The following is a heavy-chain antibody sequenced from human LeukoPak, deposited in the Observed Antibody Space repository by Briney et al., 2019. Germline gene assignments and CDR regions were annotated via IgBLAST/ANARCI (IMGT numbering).Heavy chain of an antibody. V-gene: IGHV4-34*01. CDR1: GGSFSGYY. CDR2: INHSGST. D-gene: IGHD2-2*01. Sequence: SETLSLTCAVYGGSFSGYYWSWTRQPPGKGLEWIGEINHSGSTNYNPSLKSRVTISVDTSKNQFSLKLSSVTAADTAVYYCASVVPAAKLDYWGQGTLVTVSS. CDR3: ASVVPAAKLDY. J-gene: IGHJ4*02.